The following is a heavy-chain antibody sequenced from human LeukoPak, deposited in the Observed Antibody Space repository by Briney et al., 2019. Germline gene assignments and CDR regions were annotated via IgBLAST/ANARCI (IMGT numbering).Heavy chain of an antibody. Sequence: GGSLRLSCAASGFTFSSYSMNWVRQAPGKGLEWVSYISSSSSTIYYADSVKGRFTISRDNAKNSLYLQMNSLRAEDTAVYYCARGRFGELSVTTFDIWGQGTMVTLSS. CDR2: ISSSSSTI. D-gene: IGHD3-10*01. CDR1: GFTFSSYS. V-gene: IGHV3-48*01. CDR3: ARGRFGELSVTTFDI. J-gene: IGHJ3*02.